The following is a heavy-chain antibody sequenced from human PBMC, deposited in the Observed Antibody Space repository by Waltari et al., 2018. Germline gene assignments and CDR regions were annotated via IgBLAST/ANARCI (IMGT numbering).Heavy chain of an antibody. CDR1: GGSFSGYY. V-gene: IGHV4-34*01. CDR2: INHMGST. D-gene: IGHD6-19*01. Sequence: QVQLQQWGAGLLKPSETLSLTCAVYGGSFSGYYWSWIRQPPGKGLEWIGEINHMGSTNYNPALKSRVTISVDTSKNQFALKLSSVTAADTAVYYCARRGNKYSSGWYGKGAFDYWGQGTLVTVSS. J-gene: IGHJ4*02. CDR3: ARRGNKYSSGWYGKGAFDY.